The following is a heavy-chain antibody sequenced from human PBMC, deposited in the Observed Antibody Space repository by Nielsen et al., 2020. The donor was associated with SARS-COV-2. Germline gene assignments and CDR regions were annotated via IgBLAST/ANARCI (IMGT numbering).Heavy chain of an antibody. CDR3: ARDGMDTAMVTSWLDP. D-gene: IGHD5-18*01. V-gene: IGHV3-64*04. Sequence: GESLKISCSASGFTFSSYAMHWVRQAPGKGLEYVSAISSNGGSTYYADSVKGRFTTSRDNSKNSLYLQMNSLRAEDTAVYYCARDGMDTAMVTSWLDPWGQGTLVTVSS. J-gene: IGHJ5*02. CDR2: ISSNGGST. CDR1: GFTFSSYA.